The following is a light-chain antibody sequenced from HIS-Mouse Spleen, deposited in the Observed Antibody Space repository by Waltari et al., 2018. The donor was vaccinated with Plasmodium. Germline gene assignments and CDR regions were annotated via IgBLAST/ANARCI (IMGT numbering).Light chain of an antibody. CDR3: QQYYSTPYT. V-gene: IGKV4-1*01. Sequence: DIVMTQSPDSLAVSLGARATINCQSSQSVLYSSNNKNYLAGYQQKPGQPPKLLIYWASTRESGVPDRCSGSGSGTDFTLTISSLQAEDVAVYYCQQYYSTPYTFGQGTKLEIK. CDR2: WAS. J-gene: IGKJ2*01. CDR1: QSVLYSSNNKNY.